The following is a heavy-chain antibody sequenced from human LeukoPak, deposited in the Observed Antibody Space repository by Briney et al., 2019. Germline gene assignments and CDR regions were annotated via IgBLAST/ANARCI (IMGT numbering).Heavy chain of an antibody. CDR1: GLNFSNYW. J-gene: IGHJ5*01. CDR3: AKDPLGGGRSLINWFDS. Sequence: GGSLRLSCAASGLNFSNYWMTWVRQAPGRGLEWVSTIGAYAARTYYADSVKGRFTTSRENSKSTLSLQMNSLRAEDTALYYCAKDPLGGGRSLINWFDSWGQGVWVTVSS. V-gene: IGHV3-23*01. CDR2: IGAYAART. D-gene: IGHD1-26*01.